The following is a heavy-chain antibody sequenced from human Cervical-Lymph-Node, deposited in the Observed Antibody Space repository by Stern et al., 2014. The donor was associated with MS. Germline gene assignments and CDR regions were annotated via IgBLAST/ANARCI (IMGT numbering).Heavy chain of an antibody. V-gene: IGHV1-69*01. J-gene: IGHJ5*02. CDR2: IFPVYGTP. CDR1: GGTFSKFP. D-gene: IGHD6-13*01. Sequence: VQLVESGAEVTKPGSSVKVSCKASGGTFSKFPRRWVRQAPGQGLEWLAGIFPVYGTPTYAQEYRGRLTITADVSTSTVYMELSSLRSDDTAVYYCALSSETSDRWYSLGYDLWGQGTLVTVSS. CDR3: ALSSETSDRWYSLGYDL.